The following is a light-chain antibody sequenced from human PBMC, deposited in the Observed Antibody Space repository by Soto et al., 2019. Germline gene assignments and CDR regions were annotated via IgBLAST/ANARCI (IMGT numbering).Light chain of an antibody. V-gene: IGKV3-11*01. CDR3: QQRSNWPSWT. CDR1: QSVGASY. Sequence: EMVLTQSPGTLSLSPGERATLSCRASQSVGASYLAWYQQKPGQAPRLLIYDASNRATGIPARFSGSGSGTDFTLTISSLEPEDFAVYYCQQRSNWPSWTFGQGTKVDIK. J-gene: IGKJ1*01. CDR2: DAS.